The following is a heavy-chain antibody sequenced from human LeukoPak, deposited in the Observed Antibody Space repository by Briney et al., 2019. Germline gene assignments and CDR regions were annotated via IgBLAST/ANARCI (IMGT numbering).Heavy chain of an antibody. J-gene: IGHJ4*02. V-gene: IGHV1-18*01. Sequence: ASVKVSCKASGYTFTNYDISWVRQAPGQGLEWMGWISAYNGNTNYAQKLQGRVTMTTDTSTSTAYMELRSLRSDDTAVYYCARDRGSSHGGSCYGYWGQGTLVTVSS. D-gene: IGHD2-15*01. CDR3: ARDRGSSHGGSCYGY. CDR2: ISAYNGNT. CDR1: GYTFTNYD.